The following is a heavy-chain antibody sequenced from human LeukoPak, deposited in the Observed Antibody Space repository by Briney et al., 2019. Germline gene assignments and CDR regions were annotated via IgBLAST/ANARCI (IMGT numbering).Heavy chain of an antibody. CDR3: ASDPFSSAWEFDY. J-gene: IGHJ4*02. CDR2: ISYSGST. Sequence: SETLSLTCTVSGGSISSSSYYWVWIRQPPGKGLEWIGSISYSGSTYYNPSLRSRVTISIDTSKNQFSLKLTSVTAADTAVYHCASDPFSSAWEFDYWGQGTLVIVSS. CDR1: GGSISSSSYY. V-gene: IGHV4-39*01. D-gene: IGHD6-19*01.